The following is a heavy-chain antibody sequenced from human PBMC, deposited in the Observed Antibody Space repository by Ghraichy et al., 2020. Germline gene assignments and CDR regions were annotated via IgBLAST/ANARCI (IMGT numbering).Heavy chain of an antibody. CDR2: INHSGST. Sequence: SETLSLTCAVYGGSFSGYYWSWIRQPPGKGLEWIGEINHSGSTNYNPSLKSRVTISVDTSKNQFSLKLSSVTAADTAVYYCARGRRGRYGSGKYYFDYWGQGTLATVSS. CDR1: GGSFSGYY. J-gene: IGHJ4*02. D-gene: IGHD3-10*01. V-gene: IGHV4-34*01. CDR3: ARGRRGRYGSGKYYFDY.